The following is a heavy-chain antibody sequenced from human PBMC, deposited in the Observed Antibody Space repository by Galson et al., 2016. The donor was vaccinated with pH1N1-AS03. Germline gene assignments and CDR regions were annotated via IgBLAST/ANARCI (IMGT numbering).Heavy chain of an antibody. D-gene: IGHD3-16*01. CDR1: GFTISNNY. Sequence: SLRLSCAASGFTISNNYMSWVRQAPGKGLEWVSVIYGGGDTFYADSVKGRFTISRDNSRNTVYLQMNSLRVEDTAVYYCAREPWGSTQGEYWGQGTLVTVSP. V-gene: IGHV3-53*01. CDR3: AREPWGSTQGEY. CDR2: IYGGGDT. J-gene: IGHJ4*02.